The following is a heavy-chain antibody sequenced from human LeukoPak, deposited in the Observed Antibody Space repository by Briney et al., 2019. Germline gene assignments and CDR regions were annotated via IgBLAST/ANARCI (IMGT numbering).Heavy chain of an antibody. CDR2: FYNGGNT. D-gene: IGHD4-23*01. V-gene: IGHV4-59*08. Sequence: LEALVLTLTVPGCPLQGYYWLLVRQPPAKGLEWGGFFYNGGNTNYTPSLKSRVTISLDTSKNQFSLNLTSVTAADTAVYYCARPGGRAHGGNSVAFDVWGQGTMVAVSS. CDR1: GCPLQGYY. CDR3: ARPGGRAHGGNSVAFDV. J-gene: IGHJ3*01.